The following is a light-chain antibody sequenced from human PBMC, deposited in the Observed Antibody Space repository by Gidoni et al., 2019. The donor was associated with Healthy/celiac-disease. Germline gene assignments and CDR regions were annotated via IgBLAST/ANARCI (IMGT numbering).Light chain of an antibody. J-gene: IGKJ1*01. Sequence: DIQMTQSPSSLSASAGDSVTITCRARQSISSYLNWYQQKPGKDPKLLIYSASSLQSGVRSRVSGSGSETDFTLTISSLQPEEFATYYCQLINSTRLFGQGTKVEIK. CDR1: QSISSY. CDR2: SAS. V-gene: IGKV1-39*01. CDR3: QLINSTRL.